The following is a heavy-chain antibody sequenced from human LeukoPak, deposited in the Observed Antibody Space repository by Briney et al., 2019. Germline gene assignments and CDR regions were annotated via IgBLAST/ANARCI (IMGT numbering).Heavy chain of an antibody. D-gene: IGHD3-10*01. CDR1: GFSFSNYA. J-gene: IGHJ4*02. V-gene: IGHV3-23*01. Sequence: PGGSLRLSCAASGFSFSNYAMNWVRQTPGKGLEWVSVISGSGGSAYYADSVKGRFTISRDNSKNTVYLQMNSLRAEDTAVCHCAKAFSSASGSFQAWGQGTLVTVSS. CDR3: AKAFSSASGSFQA. CDR2: ISGSGGSA.